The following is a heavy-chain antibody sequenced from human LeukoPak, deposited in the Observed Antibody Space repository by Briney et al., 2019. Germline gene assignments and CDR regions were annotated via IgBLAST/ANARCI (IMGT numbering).Heavy chain of an antibody. CDR1: GVSISSGGYY. CDR2: IYYSGST. CDR3: ARVYYDFWSGYSYYFDY. Sequence: PSETLSLTCTVSGVSISSGGYYWSWIRQHPGKGLEWIGYIYYSGSTYYNPSLKSRVTISVDTSKNQFSLKLSSVTAADTAVYYCARVYYDFWSGYSYYFDYWGQGTLVTVSS. V-gene: IGHV4-31*03. J-gene: IGHJ4*02. D-gene: IGHD3-3*01.